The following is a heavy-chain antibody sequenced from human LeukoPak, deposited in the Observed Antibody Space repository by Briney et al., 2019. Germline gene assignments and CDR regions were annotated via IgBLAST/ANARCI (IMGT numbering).Heavy chain of an antibody. CDR3: AKDSSSPYYYYYMDV. CDR2: IKQDGSEK. D-gene: IGHD6-6*01. Sequence: GGSLRLSCVASGFTFSSRDWMTWVRQAPGKGLEWVANIKQDGSEKNYVDSVKGRFTISRDNAKNSVDLQMNSLRAEDTAVYYCAKDSSSPYYYYYMDVWGKGTTVTVSS. J-gene: IGHJ6*03. V-gene: IGHV3-7*03. CDR1: GFTFSSRDW.